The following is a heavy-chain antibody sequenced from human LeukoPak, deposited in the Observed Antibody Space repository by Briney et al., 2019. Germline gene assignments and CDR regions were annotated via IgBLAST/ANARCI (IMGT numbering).Heavy chain of an antibody. Sequence: GGSLRLSCAASGFTFSSCVMHWVRQTPGKGLEWVAAISNDGSNTYYAGSVKGRFTISRDSSKNTLFLQMNSLRPEDTAVYYSTREAVQYYFDYWGQGTLVTVSS. CDR3: TREAVQYYFDY. CDR1: GFTFSSCV. J-gene: IGHJ4*02. D-gene: IGHD4-11*01. V-gene: IGHV3-30*04. CDR2: ISNDGSNT.